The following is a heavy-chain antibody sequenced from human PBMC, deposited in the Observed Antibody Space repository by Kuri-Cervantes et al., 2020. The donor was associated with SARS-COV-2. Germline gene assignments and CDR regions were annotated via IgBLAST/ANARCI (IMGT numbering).Heavy chain of an antibody. CDR1: GFTFISYS. V-gene: IGHV3-21*01. D-gene: IGHD2-15*01. Sequence: GESLKISCAASGFTFISYSMNWVRQAPGKGLEWVSSISSSSSYIYYADSVKGRFTISRDNVKNSLYLQMNSLRAEDTAVYYCARDPPSPYCSGGSCRTDVWGQGTTVTVSS. J-gene: IGHJ6*02. CDR2: ISSSSSYI. CDR3: ARDPPSPYCSGGSCRTDV.